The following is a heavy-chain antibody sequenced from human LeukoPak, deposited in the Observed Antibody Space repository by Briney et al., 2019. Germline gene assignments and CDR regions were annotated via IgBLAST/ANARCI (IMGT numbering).Heavy chain of an antibody. CDR3: ARRATTERGSSYGLDY. V-gene: IGHV4-34*01. CDR2: INQSGST. Sequence: SETLSLTCAVYSGSFSNYYWSRIRQPPGKGLEWIGEINQSGSTNYNPSLKSRVTTSVDTSKNHFSLKLSSVTAADTAVYYCARRATTERGSSYGLDYWGQGTLVTVSS. CDR1: SGSFSNYY. D-gene: IGHD5-18*01. J-gene: IGHJ4*02.